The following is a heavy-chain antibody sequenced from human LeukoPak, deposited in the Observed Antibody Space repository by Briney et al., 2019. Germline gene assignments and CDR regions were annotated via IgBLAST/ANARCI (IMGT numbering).Heavy chain of an antibody. CDR2: INSDASST. D-gene: IGHD3-22*01. Sequence: GGSLRLSCAASGFTFSNYWMHWVRQAPGKGLVWVSRINSDASSTSYADSVKGRFTISRDNSKNTLYLQMNSLRAEDTAVYFCARDRASGYYYSFDYWGQGTLVTVSS. J-gene: IGHJ4*02. CDR3: ARDRASGYYYSFDY. CDR1: GFTFSNYW. V-gene: IGHV3-74*01.